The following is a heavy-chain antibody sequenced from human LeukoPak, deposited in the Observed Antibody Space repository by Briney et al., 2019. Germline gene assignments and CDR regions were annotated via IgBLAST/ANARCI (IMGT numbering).Heavy chain of an antibody. CDR1: GFTFSGAW. J-gene: IGHJ4*02. D-gene: IGHD6-19*01. CDR2: ISYDGRYK. V-gene: IGHV3-30*18. Sequence: GGSLRLSCTASGFTFSGAWMTWVRQAPGKGLEWVALISYDGRYKSYEDSVKGRFTISRDNSKSTLLLQMNSLRAEDTAVYYCAKVRWDNSGWYYLDSWGQGTLVTVSS. CDR3: AKVRWDNSGWYYLDS.